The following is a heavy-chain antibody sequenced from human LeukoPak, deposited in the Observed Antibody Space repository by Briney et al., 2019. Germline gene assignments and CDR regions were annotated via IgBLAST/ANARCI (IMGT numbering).Heavy chain of an antibody. V-gene: IGHV3-53*01. J-gene: IGHJ6*02. Sequence: GGSLRLSCAASGFTVSSNYMSWVRQAPGKGLEWVSVIYSGGSTYYADSVKGRFTISRDNSKNTLYLQMNSLRADDTAVYYCAKDKEIGYYDSSGTTYYYYYYGMDVWGQGTTVTVSS. CDR1: GFTVSSNY. D-gene: IGHD3-22*01. CDR2: IYSGGST. CDR3: AKDKEIGYYDSSGTTYYYYYYGMDV.